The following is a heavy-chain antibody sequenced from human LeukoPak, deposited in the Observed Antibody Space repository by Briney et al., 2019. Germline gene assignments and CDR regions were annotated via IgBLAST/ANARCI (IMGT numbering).Heavy chain of an antibody. CDR2: IYHSGST. Sequence: PSETLSLTCAVSGGSISSSNWWSWVRQPPGKGLEWIGEIYHSGSTNYNPSLKSRVTISVDKSKNQFSLKLSSVTAADTAVYYCATFSLWFGELSSGFDPWGQGTLVTVSS. D-gene: IGHD3-10*01. J-gene: IGHJ5*02. CDR1: GGSISSSNW. CDR3: ATFSLWFGELSSGFDP. V-gene: IGHV4-4*02.